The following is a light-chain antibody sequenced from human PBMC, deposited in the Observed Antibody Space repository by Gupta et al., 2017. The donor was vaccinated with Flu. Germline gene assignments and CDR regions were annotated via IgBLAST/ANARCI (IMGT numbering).Light chain of an antibody. CDR2: GKN. V-gene: IGLV3-19*01. CDR3: NSRDSSGNHVV. Sequence: SXELTQXPAVSXXLGQTVRITCQGDSLRSYYASWYQQKPGQAPVLVIYGKNNRPSGIPDRFSGSSSGNTASLTITGAQAEDEADYYCNSRDSSGNHVVFGGGTKLTVL. CDR1: SLRSYY. J-gene: IGLJ2*01.